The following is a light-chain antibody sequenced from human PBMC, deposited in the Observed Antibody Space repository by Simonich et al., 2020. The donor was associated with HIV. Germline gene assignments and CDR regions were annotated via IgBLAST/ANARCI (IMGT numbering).Light chain of an antibody. CDR1: SSDVGGYNY. V-gene: IGLV2-14*03. CDR3: SSYTSSSTVV. CDR2: VVS. Sequence: QSVLTQPASVSGSPGPSITISCTGTSSDVGGYNYVSWYQQYPGKAPKLMIYVVSNRPSGVSNRFSGSKSGNTAALTISGLQAEDEADYYCSSYTSSSTVVFGGETKLTVL. J-gene: IGLJ3*02.